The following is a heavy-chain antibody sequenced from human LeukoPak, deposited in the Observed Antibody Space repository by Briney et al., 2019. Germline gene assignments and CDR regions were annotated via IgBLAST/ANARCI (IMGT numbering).Heavy chain of an antibody. D-gene: IGHD2-2*01. CDR2: IYFTGST. CDR1: GXSFSNYY. J-gene: IGHJ4*02. CDR3: ARGSTGDS. V-gene: IGHV4-4*07. Sequence: SETLSLTCTVSGXSFSNYYWSWIRQPAGKGLEWIGRIYFTGSTNYNPSLKSRVTMPVDVSMNQFSLKLKSVTAADTAVYYCARGSTGDSWGQGTLVTVSS.